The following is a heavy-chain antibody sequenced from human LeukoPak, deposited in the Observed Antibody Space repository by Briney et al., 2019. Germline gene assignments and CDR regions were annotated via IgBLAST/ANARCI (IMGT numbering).Heavy chain of an antibody. CDR1: GGSISSYY. Sequence: SETLSLTCTVSGGSISSYYWTWIRQPPGKGLEWIGYIYYSGNTNYNPSLKSRVTISLDTSKNQFSLKLTSVTAADTAVYYCAGWYSSSWYWFDPWGQGTLVTVSS. J-gene: IGHJ5*02. V-gene: IGHV4-59*01. CDR3: AGWYSSSWYWFDP. CDR2: IYYSGNT. D-gene: IGHD6-13*01.